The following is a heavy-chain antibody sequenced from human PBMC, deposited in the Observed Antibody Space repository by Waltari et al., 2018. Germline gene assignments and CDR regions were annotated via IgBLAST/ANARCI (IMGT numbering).Heavy chain of an antibody. CDR2: INGDGGST. CDR1: GFTFSSYW. Sequence: EVQLVESGGGLVQPGGSLRLSCAASGFTFSSYWMHWVRQAPGKGLGWVSRINGDGGSTSYADSVKGRFTISRDNANNTLYLQMNSLRAEDTAVYYCTRTRYCSTTSCQVDWFDPWGQGTLVTVSS. D-gene: IGHD2-2*01. CDR3: TRTRYCSTTSCQVDWFDP. J-gene: IGHJ5*02. V-gene: IGHV3-74*01.